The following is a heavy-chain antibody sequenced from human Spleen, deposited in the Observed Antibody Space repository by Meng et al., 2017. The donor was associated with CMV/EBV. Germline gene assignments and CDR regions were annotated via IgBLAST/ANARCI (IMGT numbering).Heavy chain of an antibody. CDR2: IRSRSSYK. V-gene: IGHV3-21*01. CDR3: ARGLSYFDY. CDR1: GFTFSNYG. J-gene: IGHJ4*02. Sequence: GESLKISCAVSGFTFSNYGMNWVRQPPGKGLEWVSCIRSRSSYKYYADSVKGRFTISRDNAKNSLYLQMNSLRAEDTAVYYCARGLSYFDYWGQGTLVTVSS.